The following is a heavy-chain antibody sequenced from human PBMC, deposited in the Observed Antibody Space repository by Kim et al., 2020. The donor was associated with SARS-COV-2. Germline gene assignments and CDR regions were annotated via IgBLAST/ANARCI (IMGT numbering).Heavy chain of an antibody. CDR3: AKDKGISGGWPDVDY. CDR2: IRSSSDTT. Sequence: GGSLRLSCLVSGFTFNNYAMNWVRQAPGQGLEWVSLIRSSSDTTYYADAVKGRFTISRDNSKNTLYLQMNSLRAEDTAIYYCAKDKGISGGWPDVDYWG. CDR1: GFTFNNYA. D-gene: IGHD5-12*01. V-gene: IGHV3-23*01. J-gene: IGHJ4*01.